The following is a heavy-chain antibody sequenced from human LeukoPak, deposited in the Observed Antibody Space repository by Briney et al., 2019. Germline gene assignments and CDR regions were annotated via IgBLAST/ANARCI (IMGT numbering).Heavy chain of an antibody. CDR3: AKEAAYSSSWYSTGNGMDV. CDR1: GFTFSSYA. Sequence: PGGSLRLSCAASGFTFSSYAMSWVRQAPGKGLEWVSLISGDGGSTYYADSVKGRFTISRDNSKNSLYLQMNSLRTEDTALYYCAKEAAYSSSWYSTGNGMDVWGQGTTVTVSS. J-gene: IGHJ6*02. CDR2: ISGDGGST. V-gene: IGHV3-43*02. D-gene: IGHD6-13*01.